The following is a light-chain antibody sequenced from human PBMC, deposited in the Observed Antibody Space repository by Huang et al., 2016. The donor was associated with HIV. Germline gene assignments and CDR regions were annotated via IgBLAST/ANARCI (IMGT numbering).Light chain of an antibody. V-gene: IGKV1-9*01. CDR1: QGIRSY. CDR2: DVS. Sequence: IQLTQSPSSLSASVGDRVTITCRASQGIRSYLAWYQQRPGKAPKLLMYDVSRLQGGVPSRFSGSGSGTDFTLTISSLQPEDFATYYCQLLDSYPRITFGQGTRLEIK. CDR3: QLLDSYPRIT. J-gene: IGKJ5*01.